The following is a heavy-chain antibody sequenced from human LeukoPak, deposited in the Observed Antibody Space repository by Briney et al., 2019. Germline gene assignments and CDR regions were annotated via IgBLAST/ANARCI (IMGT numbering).Heavy chain of an antibody. V-gene: IGHV4-4*07. CDR1: GGYLGSYY. CDR2: IFTSVNT. CDR3: AREGDYGDYSKSFYYMDV. D-gene: IGHD4-17*01. J-gene: IGHJ6*03. Sequence: SETLSLTCTVPGGYLGSYYWSWIRQPAGKGLEWIWRIFTSVNTDYNPSLKSRVTMSVDMSTSQFSLRLTSVTAADTAVYYCAREGDYGDYSKSFYYMDVWGKGTTVTVSS.